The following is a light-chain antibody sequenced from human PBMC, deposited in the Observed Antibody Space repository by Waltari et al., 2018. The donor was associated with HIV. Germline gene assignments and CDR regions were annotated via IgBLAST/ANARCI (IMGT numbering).Light chain of an antibody. CDR1: SGSIARNY. V-gene: IGLV6-57*03. CDR2: EDK. J-gene: IGLJ3*02. Sequence: NFMLTQPHSVSESPGKTVTISCTRSSGSIARNYVPWYQQRPGSAPTTVIHEDKQRPSGVPDRFSGSIDSSSNSASLTISGLKTEDEADYYCQSYDSTNRVFGGGTKLTVL. CDR3: QSYDSTNRV.